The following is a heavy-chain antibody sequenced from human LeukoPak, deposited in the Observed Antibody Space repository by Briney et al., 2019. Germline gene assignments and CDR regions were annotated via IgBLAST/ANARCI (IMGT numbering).Heavy chain of an antibody. V-gene: IGHV4-59*01. Sequence: SETLSLTCTVSGGSISSYYWSWIRQPPGKGLEWIGYISYSGSTNYNPSLKSRVTISVDTSKNQFSLKLSSVTAADTAVYYCARASSGWYNWFDPWGQGTLVTVSS. CDR1: GGSISSYY. J-gene: IGHJ5*02. D-gene: IGHD6-19*01. CDR2: ISYSGST. CDR3: ARASSGWYNWFDP.